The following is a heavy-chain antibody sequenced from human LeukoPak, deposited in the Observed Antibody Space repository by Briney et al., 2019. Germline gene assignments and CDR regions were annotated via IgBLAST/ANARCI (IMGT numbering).Heavy chain of an antibody. V-gene: IGHV3-30*02. D-gene: IGHD6-19*01. J-gene: IGHJ4*02. CDR1: GFIFNNYG. CDR2: IQYEGTNK. CDR3: AKEAIQDHSSGFDY. Sequence: GGSLRLSCAASGFIFNNYGMYWARQAPGKGLEWVAFIQYEGTNKYYADSVKGRFTISRDNSENTLYLQMNSLRVEDTAVYYCAKEAIQDHSSGFDYWGQGTLVTVSS.